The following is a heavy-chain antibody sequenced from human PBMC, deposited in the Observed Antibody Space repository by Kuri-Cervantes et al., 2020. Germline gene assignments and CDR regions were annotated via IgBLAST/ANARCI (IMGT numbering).Heavy chain of an antibody. D-gene: IGHD6-13*01. CDR3: ARDNAAALDY. Sequence: GSLRLSCTVSGGSISSYYWSWIRQPPGKGLEWIGRIYTSGSTNYNPSLKSRVTMSVDTSKNQFSLKLSSVTAADTAVYYCARDNAAALDYWGQGTLVTVSS. J-gene: IGHJ4*02. V-gene: IGHV4-4*07. CDR1: GGSISSYY. CDR2: IYTSGST.